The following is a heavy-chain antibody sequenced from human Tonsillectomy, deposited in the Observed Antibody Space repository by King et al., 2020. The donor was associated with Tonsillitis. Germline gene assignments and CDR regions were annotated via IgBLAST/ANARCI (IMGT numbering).Heavy chain of an antibody. CDR1: GYSFTNYW. J-gene: IGHJ5*02. CDR2: IYPRDSDT. CDR3: ARQIAAAEPLIDP. V-gene: IGHV5-51*01. Sequence: QLVQSGAEVKKPGESLKISCQGSGYSFTNYWIGWVRQMPGKGLEWMGSIYPRDSDTRYSLSFQGQVTISVDKSMNTAYLQWSSLKASDTAMYYCARQIAAAEPLIDPWGQGTLVTVSS. D-gene: IGHD6-13*01.